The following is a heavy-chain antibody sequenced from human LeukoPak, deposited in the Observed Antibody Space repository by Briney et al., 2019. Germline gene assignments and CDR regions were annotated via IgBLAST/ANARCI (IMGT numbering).Heavy chain of an antibody. J-gene: IGHJ4*02. CDR2: IYTSGST. D-gene: IGHD3-9*01. CDR1: GGSISSYY. V-gene: IGHV4-4*07. CDR3: ARVRGGYYDILTGYYREYYFDY. Sequence: PSQTLSLTCTVSGGSISSYYWSWIRQPAGKGLEWIGRIYTSGSTNYNPSLKSRVTMSVDTSKNQFSLKLSSVTAADTAVYYCARVRGGYYDILTGYYREYYFDYWGQGTLVTVSS.